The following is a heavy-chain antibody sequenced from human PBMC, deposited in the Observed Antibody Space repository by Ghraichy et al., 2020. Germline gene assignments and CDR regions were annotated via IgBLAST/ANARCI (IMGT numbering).Heavy chain of an antibody. CDR2: ISYEGSNK. CDR3: ARDRTQGFYYYYMDV. Sequence: GESLNISCAASGLTFSSYVMHWVRQAPGKGLEWVALISYEGSNKYYADSVKGRFTISRDNSKNTLYLQMNSLRAEDTAVYYCARDRTQGFYYYYMDVWGKGTTVTVSS. J-gene: IGHJ6*03. V-gene: IGHV3-30*04. CDR1: GLTFSSYV.